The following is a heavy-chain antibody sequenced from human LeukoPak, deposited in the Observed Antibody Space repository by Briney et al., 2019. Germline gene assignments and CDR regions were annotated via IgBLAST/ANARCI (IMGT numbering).Heavy chain of an antibody. V-gene: IGHV3-9*01. CDR3: AKDTATGIAAAGFRDGTDV. CDR1: GFTFDDYA. D-gene: IGHD6-13*01. Sequence: PGGSLRLSCAASGFTFDDYAMHWVRQAPGKGLEWVSGISWNSGSIGYADSVKGRFTISRDNAKNSLYLQMNSLRAEDTALYYCAKDTATGIAAAGFRDGTDVWGQGTTVTVSS. J-gene: IGHJ6*02. CDR2: ISWNSGSI.